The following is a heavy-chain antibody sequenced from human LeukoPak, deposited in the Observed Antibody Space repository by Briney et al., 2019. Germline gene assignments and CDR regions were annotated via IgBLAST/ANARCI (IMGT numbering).Heavy chain of an antibody. CDR2: MYSGGST. Sequence: PGGSLRLSCAASGFTFSSYWMSRVRQAPGKGLEWVSVMYSGGSTYYADSVKGRFTISRDNSKNRLYLQMNSLRAEDTAVYYCARDIVLMPAGALDIWGQGTMVTVSS. J-gene: IGHJ3*02. D-gene: IGHD2-8*01. CDR1: GFTFSSYW. V-gene: IGHV3-53*01. CDR3: ARDIVLMPAGALDI.